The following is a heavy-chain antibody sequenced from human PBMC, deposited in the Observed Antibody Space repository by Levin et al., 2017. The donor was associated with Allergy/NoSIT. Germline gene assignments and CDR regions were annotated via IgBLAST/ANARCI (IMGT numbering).Heavy chain of an antibody. Sequence: SQTLSLTCAVYGGSFSGYYWSWIRQPPGKGLEWIGEINHSGSTNYNPSLKSRVTISVDTSKNQFSLKLSSVTAADTAVYYCVLEQPDAFDIWGQGTMVTVSS. CDR1: GGSFSGYY. CDR2: INHSGST. CDR3: VLEQPDAFDI. J-gene: IGHJ3*02. D-gene: IGHD1/OR15-1a*01. V-gene: IGHV4-34*01.